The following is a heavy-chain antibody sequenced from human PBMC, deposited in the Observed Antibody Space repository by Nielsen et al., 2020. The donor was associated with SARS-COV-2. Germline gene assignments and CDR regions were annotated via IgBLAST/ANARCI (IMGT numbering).Heavy chain of an antibody. CDR2: IYYSGST. Sequence: SETLSLTCTVSGGSISSSSYYWGWIRQPPGKGLEWIGSIYYSGSTYYNPSLKSRVTISVDTSKNQFSLKLSSVTAADTAVYYCARHEGTQNWFDPWGQGTLVTVSS. V-gene: IGHV4-39*01. CDR3: ARHEGTQNWFDP. D-gene: IGHD1-1*01. CDR1: GGSISSSSYY. J-gene: IGHJ5*02.